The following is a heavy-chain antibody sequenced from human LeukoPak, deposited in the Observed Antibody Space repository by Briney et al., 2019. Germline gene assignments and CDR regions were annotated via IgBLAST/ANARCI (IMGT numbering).Heavy chain of an antibody. D-gene: IGHD3-10*01. CDR1: GYTFTSYG. CDR3: ARGRGADYNYYYYMDV. Sequence: ASVRVSCKASGYTFTSYGISWVRQAPGQGLEWMGWISAYNGNTDYAQKLQGRVTMTTDTSTSTAYMELGSLRSDDTAVYYCARGRGADYNYYYYMDVWGKGTTVTVSS. V-gene: IGHV1-18*01. CDR2: ISAYNGNT. J-gene: IGHJ6*03.